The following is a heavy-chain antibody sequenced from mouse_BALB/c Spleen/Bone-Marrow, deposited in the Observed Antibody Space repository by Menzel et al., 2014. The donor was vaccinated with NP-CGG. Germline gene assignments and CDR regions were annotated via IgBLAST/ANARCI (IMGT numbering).Heavy chain of an antibody. V-gene: IGHV1-69*02. CDR3: EGSHGYYPYWYFDV. CDR1: GYTFTSYW. CDR2: IDPSDSET. J-gene: IGHJ1*01. Sequence: VQLQQSGAELVKPGAPVKLSCKASGYTFTSYWMNWVKQRPGRGLEWIGRIDPSDSETHYNQKFKDKATLTVDKSSSTAYIQLSSLTSEDSAVYYCEGSHGYYPYWYFDVWGAGTTVTVSS. D-gene: IGHD2-3*01.